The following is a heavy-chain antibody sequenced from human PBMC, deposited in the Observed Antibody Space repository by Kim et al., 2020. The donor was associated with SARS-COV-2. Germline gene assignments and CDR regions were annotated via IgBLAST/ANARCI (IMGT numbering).Heavy chain of an antibody. CDR2: INPFYGAA. CDR1: GGAATSNG. Sequence: SVKVSCTASGGAATSNGFSWLRQAPGQGLEWVGTINPFYGAANYAEKFEGRVKIVAGRSSTTVDMELTSLTSEDTAVYYCARESPQVRGAVFDFWGPGTLVTVSS. D-gene: IGHD3-10*01. CDR3: ARESPQVRGAVFDF. J-gene: IGHJ4*02. V-gene: IGHV1-69*06.